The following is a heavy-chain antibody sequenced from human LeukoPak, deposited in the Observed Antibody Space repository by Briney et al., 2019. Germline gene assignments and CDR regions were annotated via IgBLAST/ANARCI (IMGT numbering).Heavy chain of an antibody. D-gene: IGHD1-26*01. V-gene: IGHV3-53*01. CDR1: GFTVSSNY. J-gene: IGHJ4*02. CDR3: VRDGVGAPPFDY. Sequence: GGSLRLSCAASGFTVSSNYMSWVRQAPGKGLEWVSVMYSGGNTYYADSVKGRFTISRDNSKNTLHLQMNSLRAEDTAVYYCVRDGVGAPPFDYWGQGVLVTVSS. CDR2: MYSGGNT.